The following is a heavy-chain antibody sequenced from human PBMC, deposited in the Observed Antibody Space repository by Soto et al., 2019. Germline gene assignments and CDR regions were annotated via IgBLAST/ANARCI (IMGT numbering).Heavy chain of an antibody. CDR1: GGSIRSSHW. V-gene: IGHV4-4*02. D-gene: IGHD3-16*01. CDR2: IYHSGST. CDR3: ARDKATVGGYNLYDP. J-gene: IGHJ5*02. Sequence: SETLSLTCTVSGGSIRSSHWWSWVRQPPGKGLERIGEIYHSGSTNLDPSLKSRVTLSVDKSKNQFSLKLTSVTAADTAVYYCARDKATVGGYNLYDPWGQGILVTVST.